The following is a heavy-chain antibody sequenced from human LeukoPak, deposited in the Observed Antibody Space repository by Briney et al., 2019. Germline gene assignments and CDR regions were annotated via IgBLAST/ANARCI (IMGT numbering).Heavy chain of an antibody. CDR1: GGSISSYY. D-gene: IGHD6-13*01. CDR3: ARVGQQLASPFDY. Sequence: PSETLSLTCTVSGGSISSYYWSWIRQPPGKGLEWIGYIYYSGSTNYNPSLKSRVTISVDTSKNQFSLKLSSVTAADTAVYYCARVGQQLASPFDYWGQGTLVTVSS. J-gene: IGHJ4*02. CDR2: IYYSGST. V-gene: IGHV4-59*01.